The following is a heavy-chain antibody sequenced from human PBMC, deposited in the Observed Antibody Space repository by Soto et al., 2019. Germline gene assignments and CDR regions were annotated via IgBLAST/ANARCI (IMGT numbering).Heavy chain of an antibody. CDR3: ARDILTGRMGMDV. CDR1: GGSISSGGYS. Sequence: PSETLSLTCAVSGGSISSGGYSWSWIRQPPGKGLEWIGYIYHSGSTYYNPSLKSRVTISVDRSKNQFSLKLSSVTAADTAVYYCARDILTGRMGMDVWGQGTTVTVSS. CDR2: IYHSGST. D-gene: IGHD3-9*01. J-gene: IGHJ6*02. V-gene: IGHV4-30-2*01.